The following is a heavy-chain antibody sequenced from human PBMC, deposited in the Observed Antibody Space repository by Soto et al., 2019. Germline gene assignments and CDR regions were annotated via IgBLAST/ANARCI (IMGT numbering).Heavy chain of an antibody. D-gene: IGHD2-21*02. V-gene: IGHV3-73*01. CDR2: IRSKANSYAT. Sequence: SLRLSCAASGFTFSGSAMHWVRQASGKGLEWVGRIRSKANSYATAYAASVKGRFAISREDSKNTAYLQMNSLKTEDTAVYYCTRRAAYCGGDCDEGGFDYWGQGTLVTVSS. J-gene: IGHJ4*02. CDR1: GFTFSGSA. CDR3: TRRAAYCGGDCDEGGFDY.